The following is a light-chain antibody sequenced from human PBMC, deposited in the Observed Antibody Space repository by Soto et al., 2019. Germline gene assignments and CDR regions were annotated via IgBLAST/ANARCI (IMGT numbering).Light chain of an antibody. J-gene: IGLJ1*01. CDR3: NSFRVNHLYV. CDR2: EVT. Sequence: QSARTQPASVSGSPGQTITISCTGTSSDIGGYNAVSWYQHHPGKAPKLIIYEVTHRPAGISDRFSASKSGNTASLTISGLQAEDEADYYCNSFRVNHLYVFGTGTKVTVL. V-gene: IGLV2-14*01. CDR1: SSDIGGYNA.